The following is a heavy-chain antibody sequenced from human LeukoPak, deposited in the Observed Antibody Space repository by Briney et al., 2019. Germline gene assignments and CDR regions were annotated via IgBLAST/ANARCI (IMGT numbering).Heavy chain of an antibody. D-gene: IGHD6-13*01. CDR1: GGSISSSSYY. CDR3: ARAAEYSRLDY. V-gene: IGHV4-39*01. CDR2: IYYSGST. Sequence: SETLSLTCTVSGGSISSSSYYWGWIRQPPGKGLEWIGSIYYSGSTYYNPSLKSRVTISVDTSKNQFSLKLSSVTAADTAVYYCARAAEYSRLDYWGQGTLVTVSS. J-gene: IGHJ4*02.